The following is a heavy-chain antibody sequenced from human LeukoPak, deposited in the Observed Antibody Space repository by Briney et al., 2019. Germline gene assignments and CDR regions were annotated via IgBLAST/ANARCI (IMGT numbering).Heavy chain of an antibody. J-gene: IGHJ6*03. CDR2: IGTASDT. D-gene: IGHD1-1*01. CDR1: GFTFSSFD. Sequence: GGSLRLSCAASGFTFSSFDMPWVRQPTGQGLEWVSTIGTASDTYYPGSVEGRFTLSRDNAKNSLYLQMNSLTAGDTAVYYCARGPPRGKYYYMDVWGKGTTVTVCS. V-gene: IGHV3-13*01. CDR3: ARGPPRGKYYYMDV.